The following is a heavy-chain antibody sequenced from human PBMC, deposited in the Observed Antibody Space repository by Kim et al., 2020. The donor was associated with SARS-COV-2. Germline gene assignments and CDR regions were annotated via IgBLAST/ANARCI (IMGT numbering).Heavy chain of an antibody. Sequence: GGSLRLSCAASGFVFSNYGMHWVRQAPGKGLEWVAVIWYDGSYKYYLDSVRGRFFISRDNSKNTLYLQMNSLTAEDAAVYYCAKNHREIYNSSGHLPDYWGQGPLVAVSS. V-gene: IGHV3-33*03. CDR1: GFVFSNYG. J-gene: IGHJ4*02. D-gene: IGHD3-22*01. CDR2: IWYDGSYK. CDR3: AKNHREIYNSSGHLPDY.